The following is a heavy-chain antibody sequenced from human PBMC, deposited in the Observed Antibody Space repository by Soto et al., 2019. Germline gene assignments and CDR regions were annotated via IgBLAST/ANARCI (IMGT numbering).Heavy chain of an antibody. Sequence: TSETLSLTCTVSGGSISSGGYYWSWIRQHPGKGLEWIGYIYYSGSTYYNPSLKSRVTISVDTSKNQFSLKLSSVTAADTAVYYCARFYGSGSYLILDYWGQGTLVTFSS. CDR1: GGSISSGGYY. CDR2: IYYSGST. CDR3: ARFYGSGSYLILDY. V-gene: IGHV4-31*03. D-gene: IGHD3-10*01. J-gene: IGHJ4*02.